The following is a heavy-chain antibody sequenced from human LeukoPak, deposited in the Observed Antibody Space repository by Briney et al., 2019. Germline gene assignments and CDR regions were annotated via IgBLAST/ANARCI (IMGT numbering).Heavy chain of an antibody. J-gene: IGHJ6*03. V-gene: IGHV1-18*01. Sequence: GASVKVSCKASGYTFTSYGISWVRQAPGQGLEWMGWISAYNGNTNYAQKLQGRVTMTTDTSTSTAYMELRSLRSDDTAVYYCAQSSSGWYYYYMDVWGKGTTVTVSS. CDR3: AQSSSGWYYYYMDV. CDR2: ISAYNGNT. CDR1: GYTFTSYG. D-gene: IGHD6-19*01.